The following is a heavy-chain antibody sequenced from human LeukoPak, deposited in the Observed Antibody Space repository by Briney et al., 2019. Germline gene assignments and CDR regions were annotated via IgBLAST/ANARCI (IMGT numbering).Heavy chain of an antibody. CDR1: GYTFTSYG. CDR2: ISAYYGNT. V-gene: IGHV1-18*01. Sequence: ASVTVSCKASGYTFTSYGISWVRLPPGQGLEWMGWISAYYGNTNYAQKLQGRVTMTTDTSTSTAYLELRSLRSDDTAVYYCAREVVGATPRDYWGQGTLVTVSS. J-gene: IGHJ4*02. CDR3: AREVVGATPRDY. D-gene: IGHD1-26*01.